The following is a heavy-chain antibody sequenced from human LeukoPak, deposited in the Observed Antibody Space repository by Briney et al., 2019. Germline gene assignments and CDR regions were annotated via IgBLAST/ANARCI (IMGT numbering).Heavy chain of an antibody. Sequence: TGGSLRLSCAASGFTFSSYAMSWVRQAPGKGLEWVSAISGSGGSTYYADSVKGRFTVSRDNSKNTLYLQMNSLRAEDTAVYYCAKDFANYYDSSGYSRVLINYYYYGMDVWAKGPRSPSP. CDR2: ISGSGGST. CDR3: AKDFANYYDSSGYSRVLINYYYYGMDV. CDR1: GFTFSSYA. J-gene: IGHJ6*02. V-gene: IGHV3-23*01. D-gene: IGHD3-22*01.